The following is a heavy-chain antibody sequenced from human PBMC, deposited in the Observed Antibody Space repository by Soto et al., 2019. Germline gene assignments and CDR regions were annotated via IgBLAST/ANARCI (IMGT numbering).Heavy chain of an antibody. J-gene: IGHJ4*02. CDR2: IIPMFNTT. CDR3: ARFSPPRGYFAF. V-gene: IGHV1-69*01. Sequence: QVQLVQSGAEVKKPGSSVKVSCKASGGTFITFAISWVRQAPGQGLEWMGGIIPMFNTTHYAQNFQGRVTITADESTRTVYMELSSLRAEDTAVYYCARFSPPRGYFAFWGQGSLVTVSS. D-gene: IGHD3-22*01. CDR1: GGTFITFA.